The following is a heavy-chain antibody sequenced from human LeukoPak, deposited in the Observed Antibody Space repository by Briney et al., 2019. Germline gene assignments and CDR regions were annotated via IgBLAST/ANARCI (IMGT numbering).Heavy chain of an antibody. D-gene: IGHD6-19*01. J-gene: IGHJ4*02. CDR1: GFTFSSYA. CDR2: ISWDGGST. V-gene: IGHV3-43D*03. Sequence: PGGSLRLSCAASGFTFSSYAMHWVRQAPGKGLEWVSLISWDGGSTYYADSVKGRFTISRDNSKNSLYLQMNSLRAEDTALYYCAKEPLPWYTSYYFDYWGQGTLVTVSS. CDR3: AKEPLPWYTSYYFDY.